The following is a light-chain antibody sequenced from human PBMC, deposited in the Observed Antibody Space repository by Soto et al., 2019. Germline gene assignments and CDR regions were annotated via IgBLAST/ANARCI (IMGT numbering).Light chain of an antibody. V-gene: IGLV3-1*01. CDR1: KVGDKY. J-gene: IGLJ7*01. CDR2: QDV. CDR3: QAWDRTTVV. Sequence: SSELTQAPSVSVSPGQTASIACSGDKVGDKYVSWYQQRPGQSPLLVIYQDVKRPSGIPERFSGSNSGNTATLTISGTQAMDEADYYCQAWDRTTVVFGGGTQLTVL.